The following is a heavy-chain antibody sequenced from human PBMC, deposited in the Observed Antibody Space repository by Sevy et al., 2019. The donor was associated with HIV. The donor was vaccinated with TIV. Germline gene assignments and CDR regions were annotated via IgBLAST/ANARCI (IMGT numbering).Heavy chain of an antibody. D-gene: IGHD5-12*01. CDR1: SYSVGSDNY. CDR3: ARALGMATFGQIRFDS. Sequence: SETLSLTCAVSSYSVGSDNYWGWIRQSPGKGLEWIGIIYRSGTTYYNPSLKRRVTISVDTSKNQFSLKLSSVTASDTAVYFCARALGMATFGQIRFDSWGQGTLVTVSS. CDR2: IYRSGTT. J-gene: IGHJ5*01. V-gene: IGHV4-38-2*01.